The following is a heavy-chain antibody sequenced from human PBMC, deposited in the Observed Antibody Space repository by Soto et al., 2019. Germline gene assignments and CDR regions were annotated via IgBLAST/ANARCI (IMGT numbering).Heavy chain of an antibody. CDR3: ARGYRDWFQIHAY. V-gene: IGHV4-34*01. D-gene: IGHD3-9*01. CDR1: GGSLSGYY. Sequence: PSETLSLTCAVYGGSLSGYYWSWIRQSPGKELEWIGEIHHSGRLNYNPSLESRVTISVDTSKNQFSLNLSSVTAADTAVYYCARGYRDWFQIHAYWGQGTLVPVSS. J-gene: IGHJ4*02. CDR2: IHHSGRL.